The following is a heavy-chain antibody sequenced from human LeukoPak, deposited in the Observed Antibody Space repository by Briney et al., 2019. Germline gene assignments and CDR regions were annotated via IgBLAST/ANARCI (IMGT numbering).Heavy chain of an antibody. V-gene: IGHV4-34*01. CDR3: ARGITSRPLGY. Sequence: SETLSLTCAVYGGSFSGYYWSWIRQPPGKGLEWIGEINHSGSTNCNPSLKSRVTISVDTSKNQFSLKLSSVTAADTAVYYCARGITSRPLGYWGQGTLVTVSS. J-gene: IGHJ4*02. CDR2: INHSGST. D-gene: IGHD2-2*01. CDR1: GGSFSGYY.